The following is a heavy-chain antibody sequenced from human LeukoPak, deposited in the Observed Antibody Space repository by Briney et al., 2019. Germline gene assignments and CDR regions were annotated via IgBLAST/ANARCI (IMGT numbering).Heavy chain of an antibody. Sequence: ASVKVSCTASGYTFTSYYMHWMRQAPGQGLEWMGIINPSGGSTSYAQKFQGRVTMTRDTSTSTVYMELSSLRSEDTAVYYCARAGPSDIVVVPAAYPPAFDYWGQGTLVTVSS. CDR3: ARAGPSDIVVVPAAYPPAFDY. J-gene: IGHJ4*02. CDR1: GYTFTSYY. CDR2: INPSGGST. D-gene: IGHD2-2*01. V-gene: IGHV1-46*01.